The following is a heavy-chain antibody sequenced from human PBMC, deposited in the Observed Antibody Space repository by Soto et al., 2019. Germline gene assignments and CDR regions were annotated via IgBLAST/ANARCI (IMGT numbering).Heavy chain of an antibody. V-gene: IGHV4-39*01. CDR3: ACGITWQGSDWFDH. CDR1: GDSFSNSGYY. Sequence: QLLLQESGPGLVKPSETLSLTCTVSGDSFSNSGYYWGWIRQSPGQRLEGIGSVSFSGSKYYHTSLRSRVTFSVDTSKTLISLKLRSVTAADTAVYYCACGITWQGSDWFDHWGQGTLVTVSS. D-gene: IGHD3-10*01. J-gene: IGHJ5*02. CDR2: VSFSGSK.